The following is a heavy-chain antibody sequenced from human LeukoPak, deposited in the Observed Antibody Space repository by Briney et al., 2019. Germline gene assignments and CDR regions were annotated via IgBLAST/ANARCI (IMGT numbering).Heavy chain of an antibody. CDR1: GVSISSYY. J-gene: IGHJ2*01. CDR3: ARARPKGHFDL. Sequence: SETLSLTCTVSGVSISSYYWSWIRQPPGKGLEWVGYIYYSGSTNYNPSLKSRVTISVDTSKNQFSLKLSSVTAADTAVYYCARARPKGHFDLWGRGTLVTVSS. CDR2: IYYSGST. V-gene: IGHV4-59*01.